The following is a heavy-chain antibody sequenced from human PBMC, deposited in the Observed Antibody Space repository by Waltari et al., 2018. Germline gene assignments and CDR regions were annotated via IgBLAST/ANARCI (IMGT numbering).Heavy chain of an antibody. Sequence: PQLQESGPGLVKPSETLSLTCSVSGDSISSSRYYWGWIRQSPGKGLEWIGSIYYSGSIYYNPTLQSRVTISGDTSKNQFSLNLSSVTAADTAIYYCARHWKRNGYRFDPWGQGTRVNVSS. CDR3: ARHWKRNGYRFDP. J-gene: IGHJ5*02. D-gene: IGHD5-12*01. V-gene: IGHV4-39*01. CDR1: GDSISSSRYY. CDR2: IYYSGSI.